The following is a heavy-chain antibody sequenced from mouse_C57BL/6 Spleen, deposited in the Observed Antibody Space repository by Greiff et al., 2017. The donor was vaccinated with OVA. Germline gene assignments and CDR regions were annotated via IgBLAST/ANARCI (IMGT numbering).Heavy chain of an antibody. CDR1: GYAFSSSW. J-gene: IGHJ2*01. V-gene: IGHV1-82*01. Sequence: QVTLKESGPELVKPGASVKISCKASGYAFSSSWMNWVKQRPGKGLEWIGRIYPGDGDTTYNGKFKGKATLTADKSASTAYMQLSSLTSEDSAVYFCARGGAYYGSSFLDYWGQGTTLTVSS. CDR2: IYPGDGDT. D-gene: IGHD1-1*01. CDR3: ARGGAYYGSSFLDY.